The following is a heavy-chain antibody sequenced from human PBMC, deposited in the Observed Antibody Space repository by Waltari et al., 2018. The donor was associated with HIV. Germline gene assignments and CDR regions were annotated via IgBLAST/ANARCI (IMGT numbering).Heavy chain of an antibody. D-gene: IGHD4-17*01. V-gene: IGHV4-39*01. CDR2: VYSNGVT. Sequence: QRQLQQSGPALVKPSDTLPLTCSVSTGSITQRYYWGGVRQSPGTGLEWIGTVYSNGVTHCTPSLESRVTMSVDTSKNQFSLTLTSVTAADTALYFCATLRTVTGTIDDWGQGILVTVSS. CDR3: ATLRTVTGTIDD. CDR1: TGSITQRYY. J-gene: IGHJ4*02.